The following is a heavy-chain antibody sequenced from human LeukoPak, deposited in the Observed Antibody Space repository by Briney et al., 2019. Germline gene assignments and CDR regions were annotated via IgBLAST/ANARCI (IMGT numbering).Heavy chain of an antibody. CDR1: GFTFSDYY. Sequence: GGSLRLSCAASGFTFSDYYMSWIRQAPGKGLGWVSYISSGSSYTNYADSVKGRFTISRDNAKNSLYLQMNSLRAEDTAVYYCARASPCASYDYWGQGTLVTVSS. CDR2: ISSGSSYT. CDR3: ARASPCASYDY. V-gene: IGHV3-11*06. J-gene: IGHJ4*02. D-gene: IGHD6-6*01.